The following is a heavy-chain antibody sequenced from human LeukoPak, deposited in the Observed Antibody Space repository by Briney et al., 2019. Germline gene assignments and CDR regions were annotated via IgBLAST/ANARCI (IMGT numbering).Heavy chain of an antibody. Sequence: GSSVKVSCKASGYTFTSYYMHWVRQAPGQGLEWMGIINPSGGSTSYAQKFQGRVTMTRDTSTSTVYMELSSLRSEDTAVYYCATDYGDFNGGIDYWGQGTLVTVSS. D-gene: IGHD4-17*01. CDR2: INPSGGST. J-gene: IGHJ4*02. CDR1: GYTFTSYY. CDR3: ATDYGDFNGGIDY. V-gene: IGHV1-46*01.